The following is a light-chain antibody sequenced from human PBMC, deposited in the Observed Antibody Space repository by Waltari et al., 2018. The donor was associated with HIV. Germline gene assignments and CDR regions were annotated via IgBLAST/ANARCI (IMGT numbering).Light chain of an antibody. CDR3: AAWDGSHVV. V-gene: IGLV1-47*01. CDR1: STNIGSYD. CDR2: RNH. J-gene: IGLJ2*01. Sequence: QSVLTQPPSASGTPGPRVTISCSGSSTNIGSYDVYWYQQLPGTAPKLLIYRNHQRPSGVPDRVSGSKSGTSASLAISGLRSEDEADYYCAAWDGSHVVFGGGTKLTVL.